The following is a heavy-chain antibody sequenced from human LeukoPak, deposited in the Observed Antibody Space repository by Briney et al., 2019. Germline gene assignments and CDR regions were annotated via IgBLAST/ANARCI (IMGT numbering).Heavy chain of an antibody. D-gene: IGHD3-10*01. CDR2: IYHSGST. J-gene: IGHJ4*02. CDR3: AQRETDYYGSGSYYGY. V-gene: IGHV4-4*02. CDR1: GGSISSSNW. Sequence: SETLSLTCAVSGGSISSSNWWSWVRQPPGKGLEWIGEIYHSGSTNYNPSLKSRVTISVDKSKNQFSLKLSPVTAADTAVYYCAQRETDYYGSGSYYGYWGQGTLVTVSS.